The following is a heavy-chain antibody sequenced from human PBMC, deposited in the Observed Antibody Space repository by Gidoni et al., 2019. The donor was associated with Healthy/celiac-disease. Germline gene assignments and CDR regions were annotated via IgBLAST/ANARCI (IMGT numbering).Heavy chain of an antibody. CDR1: GFTFSSYA. D-gene: IGHD4-17*01. J-gene: IGHJ4*02. Sequence: EVQLLESGGGVVQPGGSLRLSCAASGFTFSSYAMSRVSQAPGKGLEWVSAISGSGGSTYYADSVKGRFTISRDNSKNTLYLQMNSLRAEDTAVYYCAKVSATVTTVGDFDYWGQGTLVTVSS. V-gene: IGHV3-23*01. CDR2: ISGSGGST. CDR3: AKVSATVTTVGDFDY.